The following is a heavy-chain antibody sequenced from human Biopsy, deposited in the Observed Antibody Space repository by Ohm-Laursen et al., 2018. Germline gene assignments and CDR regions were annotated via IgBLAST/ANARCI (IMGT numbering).Heavy chain of an antibody. CDR3: TRAGGGKIYGL. Sequence: PSDTLSLTCTVSGVSISVDGYYWTWIRQHPGTGLEWIGYIHYSGNTLYNPSLKSRLTISVDTSRNQFSLKLTSVTAADTALYYCTRAGGGKIYGLWGQGTLVTVSS. CDR2: IHYSGNT. J-gene: IGHJ4*02. V-gene: IGHV4-31*03. CDR1: GVSISVDGYY. D-gene: IGHD3-16*01.